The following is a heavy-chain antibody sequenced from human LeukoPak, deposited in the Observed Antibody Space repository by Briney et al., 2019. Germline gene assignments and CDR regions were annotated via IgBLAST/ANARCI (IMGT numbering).Heavy chain of an antibody. Sequence: GGSLRLSCAASGVTFSSYSMNWVRQAPGKGLEWVSSISSSSSYIYYADSVKGRFTISRDNAKNSLYLQMNSLRAEDTAVYYCAGLSITIFGVVSSWGQGTLVTVSS. CDR3: AGLSITIFGVVSS. CDR1: GVTFSSYS. J-gene: IGHJ4*02. V-gene: IGHV3-21*01. D-gene: IGHD3-3*01. CDR2: ISSSSSYI.